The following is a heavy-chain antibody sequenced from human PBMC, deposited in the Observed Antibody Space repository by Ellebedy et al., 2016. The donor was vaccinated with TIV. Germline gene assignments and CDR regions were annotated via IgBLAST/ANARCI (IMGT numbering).Heavy chain of an antibody. D-gene: IGHD2-21*02. Sequence: GGSLRLSXAASGFTFSTYWMHWVRQAPGKGLEWVANIKQDGSEKYYVDSVKGRFTISRDNAKNSLYLQMNSLRAEDTAVYYCARALGGGDCYWGQGTLVTVSS. CDR3: ARALGGGDCY. CDR1: GFTFSTYW. V-gene: IGHV3-7*01. CDR2: IKQDGSEK. J-gene: IGHJ4*02.